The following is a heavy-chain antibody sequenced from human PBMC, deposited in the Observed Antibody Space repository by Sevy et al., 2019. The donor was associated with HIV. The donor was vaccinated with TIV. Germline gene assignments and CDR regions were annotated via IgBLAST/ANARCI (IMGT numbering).Heavy chain of an antibody. J-gene: IGHJ5*02. CDR1: GFTFSNYE. D-gene: IGHD3-22*01. CDR2: ITSSGSSM. V-gene: IGHV3-48*03. CDR3: ARNGGAYDTGFDP. Sequence: GGSLRLSCAASGFTFSNYEMNWVRQAPGKGLEWVSHITSSGSSMYYADSVKGRFTISRDNAKNSLYLQMNSLRVEDTAVYYCARNGGAYDTGFDPWGQGTLVTVSS.